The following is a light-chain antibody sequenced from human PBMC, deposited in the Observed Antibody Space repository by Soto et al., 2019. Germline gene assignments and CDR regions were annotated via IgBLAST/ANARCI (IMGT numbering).Light chain of an antibody. V-gene: IGKV1-27*01. CDR1: HFISNF. Sequence: DIQMTQSPSSLSASAGDSVTITCRASHFISNFLAWYQLRPGKPPRLLIYSATTLHSGVPSRFRGSGVGTDFTLTISGLQPDDAGTYYCQSCRKVPYIFAQGTRVE. CDR2: SAT. CDR3: QSCRKVPYI. J-gene: IGKJ2*01.